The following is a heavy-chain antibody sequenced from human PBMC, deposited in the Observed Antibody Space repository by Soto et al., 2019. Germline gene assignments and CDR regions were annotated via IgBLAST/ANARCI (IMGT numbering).Heavy chain of an antibody. D-gene: IGHD4-17*01. Sequence: SQTLSLTCAILGDSVSSNSAAWNWIRQSPSRGLEWLGRTYYRSKWYSDYGISVRGRISITPDTSKNLFSLQLNSVTPADTAVYYCGAQDYVAKGYHFETWGQGTMVTVSS. V-gene: IGHV6-1*01. CDR1: GDSVSSNSAA. CDR3: GAQDYVAKGYHFET. J-gene: IGHJ4*02. CDR2: TYYRSKWYS.